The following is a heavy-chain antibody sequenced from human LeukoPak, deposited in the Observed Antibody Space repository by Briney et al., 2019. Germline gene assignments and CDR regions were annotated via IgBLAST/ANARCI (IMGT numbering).Heavy chain of an antibody. CDR3: ASVRGWLVRSFDY. D-gene: IGHD6-19*01. J-gene: IGHJ4*02. V-gene: IGHV3-23*01. CDR2: ISGNGHSR. Sequence: PGGSLRLSCAASGFTFSNAWMSWVRQAPGKGLEWVSAISGNGHSRYLADSVRGRFTISRDNSKNTLYLQMNSLRAEDTAVYYCASVRGWLVRSFDYWGQGTLVTVSS. CDR1: GFTFSNAW.